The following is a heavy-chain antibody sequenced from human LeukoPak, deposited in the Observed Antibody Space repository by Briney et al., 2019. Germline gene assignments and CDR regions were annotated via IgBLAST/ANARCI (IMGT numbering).Heavy chain of an antibody. V-gene: IGHV3-33*01. D-gene: IGHD1-26*01. Sequence: GGSLRLSCAASGFIFSDYGMHWVRQAPGKGREWVAVIWNDGRNTYYGDSVKGLFTISRDNYKNTVYLQMNSLRAEDTAVYYCARDNAGLVKHLDAFDLWGQGTMVTVAS. CDR3: ARDNAGLVKHLDAFDL. CDR2: IWNDGRNT. CDR1: GFIFSDYG. J-gene: IGHJ3*01.